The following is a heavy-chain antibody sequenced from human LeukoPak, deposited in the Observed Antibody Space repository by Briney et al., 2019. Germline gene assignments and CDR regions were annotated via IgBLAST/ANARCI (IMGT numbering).Heavy chain of an antibody. V-gene: IGHV3-48*04. CDR3: ARVRCSSTSCYAGGWFDP. Sequence: GGSLRLSCAASGFTFSGYDMSWVCQAPGKGLEWVSYTSSSSSTIYYADSVKSRFTISRDNAKNSLYLQMNSLRAEDTAVYYCARVRCSSTSCYAGGWFDPWGQGTLVTVSS. CDR1: GFTFSGYD. J-gene: IGHJ5*02. CDR2: TSSSSSTI. D-gene: IGHD2-2*01.